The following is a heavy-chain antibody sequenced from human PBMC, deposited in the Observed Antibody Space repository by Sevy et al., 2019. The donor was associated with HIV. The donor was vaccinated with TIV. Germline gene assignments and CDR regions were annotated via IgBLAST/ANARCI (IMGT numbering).Heavy chain of an antibody. V-gene: IGHV3-33*01. CDR3: ARGGDFNDRSAKRDFDY. Sequence: GGSLRLPCAASGFILSNYGMHWVRQAPGKGLEWVAVIWNDGSNKYYADSVKGRFTISRDNSKNTLYLQMNSLRVEDTAVYFCARGGDFNDRSAKRDFDYWGQGPLVTVSS. CDR1: GFILSNYG. D-gene: IGHD3-22*01. CDR2: IWNDGSNK. J-gene: IGHJ4*02.